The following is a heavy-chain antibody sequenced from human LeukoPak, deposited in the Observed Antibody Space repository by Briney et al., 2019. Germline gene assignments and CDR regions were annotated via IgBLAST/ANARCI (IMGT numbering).Heavy chain of an antibody. CDR1: GFTFSSYA. J-gene: IGHJ6*03. D-gene: IGHD3-10*01. CDR3: ARDRDGYYYYYYMDV. CDR2: ISYDGSNK. V-gene: IGHV3-30-3*01. Sequence: GGSLRLSCAASGFTFSSYAMHWVRQAPGKGLEWVAVISYDGSNKYYADSVKGRFTISRDNSKNTLYLQMNSLRAEDTAVYYCARDRDGYYYYYYMDVWGKGTTVTVSS.